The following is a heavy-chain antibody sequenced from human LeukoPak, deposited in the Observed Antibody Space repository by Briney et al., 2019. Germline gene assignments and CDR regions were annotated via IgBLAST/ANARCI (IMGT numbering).Heavy chain of an antibody. D-gene: IGHD2-2*02. J-gene: IGHJ5*02. CDR3: ARERIVVVPAAILGWFDP. CDR1: GFTFSSYG. V-gene: IGHV3-33*01. Sequence: GRSLRLSCAASGFTFSSYGMHWVRQAPGKGLEWVAVIWYDGSNKYYADSVEGRFTISRDNSKNTLYLQMNSLRAEDTAVYYCARERIVVVPAAILGWFDPWGQGTLVTVSS. CDR2: IWYDGSNK.